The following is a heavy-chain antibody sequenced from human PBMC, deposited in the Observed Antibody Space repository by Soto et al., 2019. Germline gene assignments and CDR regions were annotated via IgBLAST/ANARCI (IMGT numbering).Heavy chain of an antibody. CDR1: GFTFSSYG. Sequence: QVQLVESGGGVVQPGRSLRLSCGASGFTFSSYGMHWVRQAPGKGLEWVAVIWYDGSNKYYADSVKGRFTISRDNSKNTLYLQMNSLRAEDTAVYYCARWGLWFGELRSGMDVWGQGTTVTVSS. CDR2: IWYDGSNK. CDR3: ARWGLWFGELRSGMDV. V-gene: IGHV3-33*01. D-gene: IGHD3-10*01. J-gene: IGHJ6*02.